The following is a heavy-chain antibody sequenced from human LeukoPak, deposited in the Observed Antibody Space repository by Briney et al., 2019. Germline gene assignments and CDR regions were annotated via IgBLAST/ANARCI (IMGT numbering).Heavy chain of an antibody. CDR3: APESSGGLASYFDY. J-gene: IGHJ4*02. D-gene: IGHD1-14*01. Sequence: GSSGKVSCKAAGGTFSRYAIGWVRQAPGPGLEWMGGIIPIFGTTNYAQKLQGRATITTDESTTTAYMELSSLRSEDTAVYYCAPESSGGLASYFDYWGQGTLVTVSS. CDR1: GGTFSRYA. V-gene: IGHV1-69*05. CDR2: IIPIFGTT.